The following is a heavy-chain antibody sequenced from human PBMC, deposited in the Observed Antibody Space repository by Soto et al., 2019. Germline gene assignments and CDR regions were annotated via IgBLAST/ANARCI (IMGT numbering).Heavy chain of an antibody. CDR1: GFTFSSYG. Sequence: GGSLRLSCAASGFTFSSYGIHWVRQAPGKGLEWVALISYDGANKYYADSVKGRFTISRDNSKNTLYLQMNSLRPEDTAVYYCAKPYCIFYSCFDNWFDPWGQGTLVTVSS. J-gene: IGHJ5*02. V-gene: IGHV3-30*18. CDR2: ISYDGANK. CDR3: AKPYCIFYSCFDNWFDP. D-gene: IGHD3-3*01.